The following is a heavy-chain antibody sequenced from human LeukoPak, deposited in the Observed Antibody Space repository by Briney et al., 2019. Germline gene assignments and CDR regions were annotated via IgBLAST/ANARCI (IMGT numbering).Heavy chain of an antibody. J-gene: IGHJ4*02. CDR2: MYSSGSS. CDR3: AGFNYGSLDY. D-gene: IGHD3-10*01. CDR1: GGSITSYY. Sequence: SETLSITCTVSGGSITSYYLNWIRQPAGKGLEWIGRMYSSGSSNYNPSLKSRVTMSVDTSKNQFFLNLISVTAADTSVYYCAGFNYGSLDYWGQGILVTVSS. V-gene: IGHV4-4*07.